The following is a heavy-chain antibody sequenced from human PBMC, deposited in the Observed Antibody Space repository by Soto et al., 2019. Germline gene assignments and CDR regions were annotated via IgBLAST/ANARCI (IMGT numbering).Heavy chain of an antibody. D-gene: IGHD3-3*01. J-gene: IGHJ6*02. Sequence: PSETLSLTCTVSGGSISSGDYYWSWIRQPPGKGLEWIGYIYYSGSTYYNPSLKSRVTISVDTSKNQFSLKLSSVTAADTAVYYCARDRRIFGVVIANYYYYGMDVWGQGTTVTVSS. CDR1: GGSISSGDYY. CDR2: IYYSGST. V-gene: IGHV4-30-4*01. CDR3: ARDRRIFGVVIANYYYYGMDV.